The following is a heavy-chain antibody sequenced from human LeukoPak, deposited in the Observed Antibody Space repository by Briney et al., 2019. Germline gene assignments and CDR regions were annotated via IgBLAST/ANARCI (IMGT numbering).Heavy chain of an antibody. J-gene: IGHJ2*01. CDR2: ISWNSGSL. V-gene: IGHV3-9*01. D-gene: IGHD3-10*01. CDR1: GFIFDDYA. Sequence: SGGSLRLSCAASGFIFDDYAMHWVRQAPGKGLEWVSGISWNSGSLAYADSVKGRFTISRDNAKNSLYLQMNSLRTEDTAWYCCARGLGGDQGYFDLWGRGTLATVSS. CDR3: ARGLGGDQGYFDL.